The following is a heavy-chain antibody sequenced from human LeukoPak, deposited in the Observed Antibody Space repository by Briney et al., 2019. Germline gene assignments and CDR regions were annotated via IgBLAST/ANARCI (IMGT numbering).Heavy chain of an antibody. Sequence: GGSLRLSCAASRFTFSSYWMHWVRQAPGKGLLWVSRINSDGSSTSYADSVKGRFTISRDNAKNTLYLQMNSLRAEDTAVYFCARDLGGATGIDYWGQGTLVTVSS. CDR2: INSDGSST. CDR1: RFTFSSYW. J-gene: IGHJ4*02. D-gene: IGHD1-26*01. CDR3: ARDLGGATGIDY. V-gene: IGHV3-74*01.